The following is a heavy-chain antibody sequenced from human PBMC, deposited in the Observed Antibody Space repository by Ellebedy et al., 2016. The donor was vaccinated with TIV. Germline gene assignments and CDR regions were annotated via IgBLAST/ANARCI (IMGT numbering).Heavy chain of an antibody. V-gene: IGHV3-7*04. CDR2: IKQDGSEK. CDR1: GFTFSSYG. J-gene: IGHJ4*02. D-gene: IGHD3-22*01. CDR3: ARDRGITMIED. Sequence: GGSLRLSXAASGFTFSSYGMSWVRQAPGKGLEWVANIKQDGSEKYYVDSVKGRFTISRDNAKNSLYLQMNSLRAEDTAVYYCARDRGITMIEDWGQGTLVTVSS.